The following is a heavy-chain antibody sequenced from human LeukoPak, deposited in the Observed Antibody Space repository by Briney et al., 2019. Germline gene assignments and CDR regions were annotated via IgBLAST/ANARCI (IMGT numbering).Heavy chain of an antibody. CDR3: ARELYYYGSGSYLGY. D-gene: IGHD3-10*01. CDR1: GYTFTSYY. Sequence: ASVKVSCKASGYTFTSYYMHWVRQAPGQGLEWMGIINPSGGSTSYAQKFQGRVTMTRDMSTSTVYMELSSLRSEDTAVYYCARELYYYGSGSYLGYWGQGTLVTVSS. J-gene: IGHJ4*02. V-gene: IGHV1-46*01. CDR2: INPSGGST.